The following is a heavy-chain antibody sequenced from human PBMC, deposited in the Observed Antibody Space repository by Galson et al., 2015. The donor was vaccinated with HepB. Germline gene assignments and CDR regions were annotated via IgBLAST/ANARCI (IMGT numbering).Heavy chain of an antibody. CDR1: GFTFRSYG. J-gene: IGHJ3*02. CDR3: AKARGVGATRRDAFDI. Sequence: ASGFTFRSYGMHWVRQAPGKGLEWVAVISYDGSKIHYADSVKGRFTISRDNSKNTLYLQMKSMSTEDTAVYYCAKARGVGATRRDAFDIWGQGTMVTVSS. V-gene: IGHV3-30*18. CDR2: ISYDGSKI. D-gene: IGHD1-26*01.